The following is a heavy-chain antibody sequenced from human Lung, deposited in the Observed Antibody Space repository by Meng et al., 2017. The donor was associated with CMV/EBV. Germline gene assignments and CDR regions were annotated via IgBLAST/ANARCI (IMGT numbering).Heavy chain of an antibody. J-gene: IGHJ4*02. CDR1: GFSVSVKY. CDR3: ASGDGDYLWGTYRYTGLDS. V-gene: IGHV3-53*01. CDR2: VYSDGRT. D-gene: IGHD3-16*02. Sequence: GGSLRLSCAASGFSVSVKYMTWVRQAPGKGLEWVSVVYSDGRTNFADSVKGRFTLSRDNSKNTLYLQMNSLKAEDTAVYYCASGDGDYLWGTYRYTGLDSWXQGTXVTVDS.